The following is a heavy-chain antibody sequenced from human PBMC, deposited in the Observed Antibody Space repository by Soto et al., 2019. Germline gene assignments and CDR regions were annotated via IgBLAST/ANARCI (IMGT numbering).Heavy chain of an antibody. CDR3: ARVYGPLYFDY. D-gene: IGHD3-10*01. Sequence: QVQLVQSGAEVKKPGASVKVSCKASGYTFTTYGLSWVRQAPGQGLEWMGWISPYNGNTKYGQKLQGRVTMTTDTPTNTAYMELTSLSSDATAVYYCARVYGPLYFDYWGQGTLVTVSS. V-gene: IGHV1-18*01. CDR1: GYTFTTYG. J-gene: IGHJ4*02. CDR2: ISPYNGNT.